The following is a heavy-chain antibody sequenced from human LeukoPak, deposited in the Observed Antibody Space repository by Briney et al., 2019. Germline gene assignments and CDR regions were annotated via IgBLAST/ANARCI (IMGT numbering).Heavy chain of an antibody. J-gene: IGHJ5*01. CDR2: ISTNGGNT. V-gene: IGHV3-64D*09. Sequence: GGSLRLSCAASGFTFSSYAMHWVRQAPGKGLQYVSAISTNGGNTYYADSVEGRFTISRDNSKNTLYLQMSSLRPEDTAVYYCVKGKGYYGSGSPDSWGQGTLVTVSS. CDR1: GFTFSSYA. D-gene: IGHD3-10*01. CDR3: VKGKGYYGSGSPDS.